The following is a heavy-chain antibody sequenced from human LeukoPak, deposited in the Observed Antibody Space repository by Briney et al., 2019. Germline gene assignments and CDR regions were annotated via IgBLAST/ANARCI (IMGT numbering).Heavy chain of an antibody. D-gene: IGHD3-10*01. CDR3: ATLMASTTLVRGVTPLFYAFDT. Sequence: SVKVSCKASGGTFSSYAISWVRQAPGQGLEWMGGIIPIFGTANYAQKFQGRVTITADESTSTAYMELSSLRSEDTAVYYCATLMASTTLVRGVTPLFYAFDTWGHGTNVTLSP. J-gene: IGHJ3*02. CDR1: GGTFSSYA. CDR2: IIPIFGTA. V-gene: IGHV1-69*13.